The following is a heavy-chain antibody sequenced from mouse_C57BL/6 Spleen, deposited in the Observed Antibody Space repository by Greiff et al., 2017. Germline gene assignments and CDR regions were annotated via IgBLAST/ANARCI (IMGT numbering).Heavy chain of an antibody. CDR3: LRRCYAMDY. Sequence: VKLVQSGPGLVAPSQSLSITCTVSGFSLTSYGVDWVRQPPGKGLEWMGVIWGGGSTNYNLALMSRLSISKDNSKSQVFLKMNSLQTDDTAMYYCLRRCYAMDYWGQGASVNVSS. J-gene: IGHJ4*01. D-gene: IGHD1-1*01. V-gene: IGHV2-9*01. CDR1: GFSLTSYG. CDR2: IWGGGST.